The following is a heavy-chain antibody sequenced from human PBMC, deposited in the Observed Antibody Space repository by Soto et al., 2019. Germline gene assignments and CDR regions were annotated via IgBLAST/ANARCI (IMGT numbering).Heavy chain of an antibody. CDR2: ISYDGSNK. D-gene: IGHD3-22*01. CDR3: ATEYYYDSSGYYSIYYGMDV. CDR1: GFTFTSYG. V-gene: IGHV3-30*03. J-gene: IGHJ6*02. Sequence: HPGGFLRLSCAASGFTFTSYGMHWVRQAPGKGLEWVAVISYDGSNKYYADSVKGRFTISRDNSKNTLYLQMNSLRAEDTAVYYCATEYYYDSSGYYSIYYGMDVWGQGTTVTVSS.